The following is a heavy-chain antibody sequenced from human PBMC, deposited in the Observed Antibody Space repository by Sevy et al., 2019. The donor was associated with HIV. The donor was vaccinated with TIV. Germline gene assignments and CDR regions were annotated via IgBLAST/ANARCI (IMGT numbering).Heavy chain of an antibody. CDR1: GYTLTELS. J-gene: IGHJ5*02. CDR3: ATMGYCSSTSCYTWFDP. CDR2: FDPEEGET. Sequence: ASVKVSCKVSGYTLTELSMHWVRQAPGKGLEWMGGFDPEEGETIYAQKFQGRVTMTEDTSTDTAYTELSSLGSEDTAVYYCATMGYCSSTSCYTWFDPWGQGTLVTVSS. V-gene: IGHV1-24*01. D-gene: IGHD2-2*02.